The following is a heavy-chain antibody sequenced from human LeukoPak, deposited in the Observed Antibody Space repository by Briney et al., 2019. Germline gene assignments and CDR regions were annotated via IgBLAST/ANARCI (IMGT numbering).Heavy chain of an antibody. V-gene: IGHV4-59*08. J-gene: IGHJ4*02. Sequence: PSETLSLTCTVSGDSISSSYWSWIRQPPGKGLEWIAYIHYTGSTNYNPSLKSRVTISVDTSNNQFSLSLSSVTAADTAVYYCARQRVAATYFDYWGQGTLVTVSS. D-gene: IGHD6-19*01. CDR2: IHYTGST. CDR1: GDSISSSY. CDR3: ARQRVAATYFDY.